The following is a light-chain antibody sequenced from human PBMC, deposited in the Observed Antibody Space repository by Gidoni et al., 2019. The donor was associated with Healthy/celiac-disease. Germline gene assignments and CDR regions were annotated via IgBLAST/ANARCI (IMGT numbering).Light chain of an antibody. J-gene: IGKJ1*01. Sequence: EIVMTQSPATLSVSPGERATLSCRASQSVRSNLAWYQQKPGHAPRLLIYGASTRATGIPAWFSGSVSGTEFTLTISSRQSEDFAVYYCQQYNNWLWTFGQXTKVEIK. CDR2: GAS. CDR3: QQYNNWLWT. CDR1: QSVRSN. V-gene: IGKV3-15*01.